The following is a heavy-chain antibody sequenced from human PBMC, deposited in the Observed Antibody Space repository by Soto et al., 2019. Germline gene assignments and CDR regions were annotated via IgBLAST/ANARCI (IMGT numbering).Heavy chain of an antibody. D-gene: IGHD3-10*01. J-gene: IGHJ4*02. Sequence: GGSLRLSCAASGVTFSSYAMSWVRQAPGKGLEWVSAISGSGGSTYYADSVKGRFTISRDNSKNTLYLQMNSLRAEDTAVYYCAKDAYYYGSGSYQYYFDYWGQGTLVTVSS. CDR3: AKDAYYYGSGSYQYYFDY. CDR1: GVTFSSYA. V-gene: IGHV3-23*01. CDR2: ISGSGGST.